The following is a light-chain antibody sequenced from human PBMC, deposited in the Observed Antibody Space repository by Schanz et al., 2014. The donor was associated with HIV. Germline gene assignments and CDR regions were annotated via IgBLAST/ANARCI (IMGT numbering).Light chain of an antibody. CDR3: QQYGSSPPIT. CDR2: RAA. J-gene: IGKJ1*01. V-gene: IGKV3-20*01. CDR1: QSVSGNY. Sequence: EIVLAQSPGTLSLSPGETGTLSCRASQSVSGNYLAWFQQNPGQAPRLIIYRAANRATGIPDRFSGSGSGTDFTLTISRLEPEDFAVYYCQQYGSSPPITFGQGTKVEIK.